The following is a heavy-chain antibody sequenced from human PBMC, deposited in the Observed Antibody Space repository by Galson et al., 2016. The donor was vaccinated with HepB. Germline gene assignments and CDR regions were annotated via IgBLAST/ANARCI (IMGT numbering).Heavy chain of an antibody. CDR2: ISSSGNYR. CDR1: GFTFSDYY. Sequence: SLRLSCAASGFTFSDYYMSWIRQAPGQGLEYVSYISSSGNYRNYADFVKGRFTISRDNAKNSLYLQMNSLRAEDTAVYYCAREGGRKVDYWGQGTLVTVSS. J-gene: IGHJ4*02. CDR3: AREGGRKVDY. V-gene: IGHV3-11*06.